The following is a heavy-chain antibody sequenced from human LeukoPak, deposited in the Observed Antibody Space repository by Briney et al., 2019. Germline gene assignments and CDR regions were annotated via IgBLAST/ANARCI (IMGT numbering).Heavy chain of an antibody. V-gene: IGHV3-7*03. CDR3: ARDKEVYYYASGSLGY. Sequence: GGSLRLSCAASGFTFSSYWMSWVRQAPGKGLEWVANIKQDGSEKYYVDSVKGRFAISRDNAKNSLYLQMNSLRAEDAAVYYCARDKEVYYYASGSLGYWGQGTLVTVSS. J-gene: IGHJ4*02. D-gene: IGHD3-10*01. CDR2: IKQDGSEK. CDR1: GFTFSSYW.